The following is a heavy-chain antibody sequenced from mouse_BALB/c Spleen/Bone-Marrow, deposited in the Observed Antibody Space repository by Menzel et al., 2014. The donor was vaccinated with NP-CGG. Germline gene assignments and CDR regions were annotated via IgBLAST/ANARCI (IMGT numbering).Heavy chain of an antibody. V-gene: IGHV14-3*02. CDR1: GFNIKDTY. J-gene: IGHJ2*01. Sequence: VQLQQSGAGLVRPGASVKLSCTASGFNIKDTYMYWVKQRPEQGLEWIGRIDPANDYTKYDPKFQGTATITADTSSNTAYLQLSSLTSEDTAVYYCATLTGTFDYWGQGTTLAVPS. CDR2: IDPANDYT. CDR3: ATLTGTFDY. D-gene: IGHD4-1*01.